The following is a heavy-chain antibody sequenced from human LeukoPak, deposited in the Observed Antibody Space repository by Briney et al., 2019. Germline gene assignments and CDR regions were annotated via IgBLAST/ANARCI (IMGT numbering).Heavy chain of an antibody. V-gene: IGHV3-21*01. J-gene: IGHJ4*02. CDR1: GFTFSSYS. D-gene: IGHD5-18*01. CDR3: ASTAMVTNYFDY. CDR2: ISSSSSYI. Sequence: GGSLRLSCAASGFTFSSYSMNWVRQAPGKGLEWVSSISSSSSYIYYADSVKGRFTISRDNAKNSLYLQMNSLRAEDTAVYYCASTAMVTNYFDYWGQGNLVTVSS.